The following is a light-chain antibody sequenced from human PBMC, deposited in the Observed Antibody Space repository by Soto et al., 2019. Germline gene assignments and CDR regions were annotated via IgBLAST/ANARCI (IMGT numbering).Light chain of an antibody. CDR3: QQRSNWPPFT. J-gene: IGKJ3*01. CDR2: DAS. Sequence: EIVVTQSPGTLSLSPGERATLSCRASQSVSSYLAWYQQKPGQAPRLLIYDASNRATGIPARFSGSGSGTDFTLTISSLEPEDFAVYYCQQRSNWPPFTFGPGTKVDIK. CDR1: QSVSSY. V-gene: IGKV3-11*01.